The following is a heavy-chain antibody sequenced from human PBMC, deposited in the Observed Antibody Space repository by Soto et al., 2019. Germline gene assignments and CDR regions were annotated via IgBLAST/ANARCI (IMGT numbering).Heavy chain of an antibody. J-gene: IGHJ3*02. Sequence: PGGSLRLSCAASGFTFSTYAMSWVRQAPGKGLVCVSRIYSGGSTYYADSVKGRFTISRDNSKNTLYLQMNSLRAEDTAVYYCAREDSDTAMVLNAFDIWGQGTMVTVSS. D-gene: IGHD5-18*01. CDR3: AREDSDTAMVLNAFDI. CDR2: IYSGGST. CDR1: GFTFSTYA. V-gene: IGHV3-66*01.